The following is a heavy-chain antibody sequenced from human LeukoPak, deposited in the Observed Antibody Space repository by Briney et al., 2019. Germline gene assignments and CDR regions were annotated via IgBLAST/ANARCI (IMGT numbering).Heavy chain of an antibody. V-gene: IGHV3-9*01. CDR3: ARDLKVRWGSLHYGMDV. Sequence: GGSLRLSCAASGFTFDDSAMHWVRQAPGKGLEWVSGISWNSARIGYADSVKGRFTISRDNAKNSLYLQMNSLRAEDTAVYYCARDLKVRWGSLHYGMDVWGQGTTVTVSS. CDR1: GFTFDDSA. CDR2: ISWNSARI. J-gene: IGHJ6*02. D-gene: IGHD3-16*01.